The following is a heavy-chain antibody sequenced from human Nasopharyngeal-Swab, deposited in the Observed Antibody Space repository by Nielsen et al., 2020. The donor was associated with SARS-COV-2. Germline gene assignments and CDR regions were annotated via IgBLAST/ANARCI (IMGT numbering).Heavy chain of an antibody. V-gene: IGHV3-15*01. Sequence: GESLKISCAASGFTFSHAWMTWVRPAPGKGLEWVGRINIKTDGGTTDYAAPVKGRFIISRDDSKNTLYLQMNSLKTEDTAVYYCTTLADNSGYFGQWGQGTLVTVSS. J-gene: IGHJ4*02. D-gene: IGHD3-22*01. CDR2: INIKTDGGTT. CDR1: GFTFSHAW. CDR3: TTLADNSGYFGQ.